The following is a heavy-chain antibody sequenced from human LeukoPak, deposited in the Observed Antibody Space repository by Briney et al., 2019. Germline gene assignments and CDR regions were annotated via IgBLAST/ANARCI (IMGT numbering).Heavy chain of an antibody. V-gene: IGHV1-69*04. CDR1: GGTFSSYA. CDR3: ARASPGGEVLDV. J-gene: IGHJ6*02. Sequence: SVKVSCKASGGTFSSYAISWVRQAPGQGLEWMGRIIPILGIANYAQKFQGRVTITADKSTSTAYMELSSLRSEDTAVYYCARASPGGEVLDVWGQGTTVTVSS. CDR2: IIPILGIA. D-gene: IGHD3-16*01.